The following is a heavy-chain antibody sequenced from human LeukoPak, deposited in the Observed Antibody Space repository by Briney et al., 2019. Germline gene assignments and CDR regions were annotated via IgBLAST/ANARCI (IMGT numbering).Heavy chain of an antibody. CDR2: IYYSGST. V-gene: IGHV4-59*01. CDR3: ARDGVSALNLYSDL. J-gene: IGHJ2*01. Sequence: SETLSLTCTVSGGSISSYYWSWIRQPPGKGLEWIGYIYYSGSTDYNPTLKSRVIISVDTSKNQFSLSLISVTAADTAVYYCARDGVSALNLYSDLWGRGTLVTVSS. D-gene: IGHD3-3*01. CDR1: GGSISSYY.